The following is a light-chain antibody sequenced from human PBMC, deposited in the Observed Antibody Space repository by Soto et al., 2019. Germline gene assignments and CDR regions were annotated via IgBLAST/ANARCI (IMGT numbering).Light chain of an antibody. Sequence: EIVLTQSPGTLSVSPGERATLSCRASQSVSNNYLAWYQQKPGQAPRLLIYGASNRATGIPDRLSGSGSGTDFTLTISRMEPEDSAVYYCQQYGSSGTFGQGTKVDIK. CDR1: QSVSNNY. J-gene: IGKJ1*01. V-gene: IGKV3-20*01. CDR2: GAS. CDR3: QQYGSSGT.